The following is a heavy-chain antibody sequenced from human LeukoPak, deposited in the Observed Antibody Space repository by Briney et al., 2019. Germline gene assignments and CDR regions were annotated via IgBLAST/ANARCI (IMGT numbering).Heavy chain of an antibody. Sequence: GGSLRLSCAASGFTFSSYAMSWVRQAPGKGLEWASGIGGSGGSTYYADSVKGRFTISRDNSKNTLYLQMNSLRVEDTAVYYCAKDARHQWLVGDLIWGQGTLVTVSS. D-gene: IGHD6-19*01. CDR2: IGGSGGST. CDR1: GFTFSSYA. V-gene: IGHV3-23*01. CDR3: AKDARHQWLVGDLI. J-gene: IGHJ4*02.